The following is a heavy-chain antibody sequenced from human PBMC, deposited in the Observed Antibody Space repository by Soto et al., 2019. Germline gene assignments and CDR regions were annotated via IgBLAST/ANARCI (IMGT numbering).Heavy chain of an antibody. CDR3: AGWAVLRFLEWSSPPGGYGMDV. D-gene: IGHD3-3*01. Sequence: QVQLVQSGAEVKKPGSSVKVSCKASGGTFSSYAISWVRQAPGQGLEWMGGIIPIFGTANYAQKFQGRVTIYADESTSTAYMGLSSVRSEDTAVYYCAGWAVLRFLEWSSPPGGYGMDVWCQGATVTVSS. CDR1: GGTFSSYA. V-gene: IGHV1-69*12. CDR2: IIPIFGTA. J-gene: IGHJ6*02.